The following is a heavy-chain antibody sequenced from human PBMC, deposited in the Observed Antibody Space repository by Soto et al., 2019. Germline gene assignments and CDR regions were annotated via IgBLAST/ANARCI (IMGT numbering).Heavy chain of an antibody. J-gene: IGHJ4*02. CDR1: GYTFTSND. CDR2: MSPKSGDT. D-gene: IGHD7-27*01. V-gene: IGHV1-8*01. CDR3: AGGPPSWGFDF. Sequence: QVQLVQSGAEVKKPGASVKVSCKGSGYTFTSNDINWVRQATGQGFEWMGWMSPKSGDTGYSQKFEGRVTMTRDTSRSTAYMALSSLRSEDTAVYYWAGGPPSWGFDFWGQGTLVTVSS.